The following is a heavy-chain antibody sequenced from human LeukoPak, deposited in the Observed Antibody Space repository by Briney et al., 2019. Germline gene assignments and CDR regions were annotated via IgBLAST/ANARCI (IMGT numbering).Heavy chain of an antibody. Sequence: SETLSLTCAVYGXSFSGYYWSWIRQPPGKGREWIGEINHSGSTNYNPSLKSRVTISVDTSKNQFSLKLSSVTAADTAVYYCARRSGPFGVVIKRSSHGPIGYWGQGTLVTVSS. J-gene: IGHJ4*02. V-gene: IGHV4-34*01. CDR3: ARRSGPFGVVIKRSSHGPIGY. CDR1: GXSFSGYY. D-gene: IGHD3-3*01. CDR2: INHSGST.